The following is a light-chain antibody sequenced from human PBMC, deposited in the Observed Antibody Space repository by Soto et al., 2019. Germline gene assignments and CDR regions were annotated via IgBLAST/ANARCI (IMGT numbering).Light chain of an antibody. Sequence: EIVMTQSPATLSVSPGERATLSCRASQSVSSNLAWYQQKPGQAPRLLIYGASTRATGIPARFSGSGSGTEFTLTSSSLQSEDFATYYCQRYSDYQYIFGQGTKLEIK. CDR3: QRYSDYQYI. V-gene: IGKV3-15*01. CDR2: GAS. J-gene: IGKJ2*01. CDR1: QSVSSN.